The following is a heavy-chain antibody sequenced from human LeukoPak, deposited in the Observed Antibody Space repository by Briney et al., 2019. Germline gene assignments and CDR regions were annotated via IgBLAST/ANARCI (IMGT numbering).Heavy chain of an antibody. V-gene: IGHV4-4*07. CDR2: IYTSGST. Sequence: SETLSLTCTVSGGSMSSYYWSWIRQPAGKGLEWIGRIYTSGSTNYNPSLRSRVTMSLDTSENQFSLKMSSVTAADTALYYCARGVVMVPATYFDYWGQGTLVTVSS. CDR3: ARGVVMVPATYFDY. J-gene: IGHJ4*02. D-gene: IGHD2-15*01. CDR1: GGSMSSYY.